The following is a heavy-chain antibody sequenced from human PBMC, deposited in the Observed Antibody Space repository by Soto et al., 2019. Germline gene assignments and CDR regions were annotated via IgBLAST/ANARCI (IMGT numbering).Heavy chain of an antibody. V-gene: IGHV1-18*01. CDR2: ISAYNGNT. CDR3: ARDRTVTTRYYFDY. Sequence: ASVKVSCKASGYTFTSYGISWVRQAPGQGLEWMGWISAYNGNTNYAQKLQGRVTMTTDTSTSTAYMELRSLRSDDTAVYYCARDRTVTTRYYFDYWGQGTLVTVSS. D-gene: IGHD4-17*01. J-gene: IGHJ4*02. CDR1: GYTFTSYG.